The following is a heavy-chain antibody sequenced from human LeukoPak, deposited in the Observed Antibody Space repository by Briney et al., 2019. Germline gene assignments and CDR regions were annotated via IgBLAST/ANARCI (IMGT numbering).Heavy chain of an antibody. D-gene: IGHD2-21*02. J-gene: IGHJ4*02. V-gene: IGHV3-23*01. CDR2: ISASGGST. CDR3: AKEGTYCGGDCYSSYFDY. CDR1: GFTFSSYG. Sequence: GGSLRLSCAASGFTFSSYGMSWGRQAAGKGLEWVSAISASGGSTYYADSVKGRFTISRDNSKNTLYLQMNSLRAEDTAVYYCAKEGTYCGGDCYSSYFDYWGQGTLVTVSS.